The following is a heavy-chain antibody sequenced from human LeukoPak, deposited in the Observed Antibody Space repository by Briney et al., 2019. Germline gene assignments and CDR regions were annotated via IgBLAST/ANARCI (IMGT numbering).Heavy chain of an antibody. J-gene: IGHJ5*02. V-gene: IGHV4-38-2*02. CDR1: GYSIKRGNY. CDR3: ARTLWQWLVSNWFDT. D-gene: IGHD6-19*01. Sequence: TSEPLSLTCTVSGYSIKRGNYWGWIRQPPGKGLEWIGSFYHSGRTYYNASLKSLATISVDTSKNRFSLKLSSVTAADTAVYYCARTLWQWLVSNWFDTWGQGTLVTVSS. CDR2: FYHSGRT.